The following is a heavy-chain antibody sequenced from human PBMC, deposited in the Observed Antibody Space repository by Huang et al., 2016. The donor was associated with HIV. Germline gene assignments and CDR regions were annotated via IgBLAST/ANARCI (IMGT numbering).Heavy chain of an antibody. CDR3: ARAGPRWGLATIWTLVY. V-gene: IGHV1-69*13. CDR1: GGGSSSYA. Sequence: QVQLVQPGAEVKKPGSSVKLSCQSSGGGSSSYAISWVRQARGQGIEWMGGIVPVFGTTAYAPRFQGRVTITADESTNTAYIELSSLEYDDTALYYCARAGPRWGLATIWTLVYWGQGTLVTVSS. J-gene: IGHJ4*02. D-gene: IGHD5-12*01. CDR2: IVPVFGTT.